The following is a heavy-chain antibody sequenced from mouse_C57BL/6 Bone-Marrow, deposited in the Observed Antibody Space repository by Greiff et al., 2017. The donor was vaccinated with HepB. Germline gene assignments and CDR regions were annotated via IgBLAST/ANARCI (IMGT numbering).Heavy chain of an antibody. D-gene: IGHD1-1*01. CDR1: GFSLTSYG. V-gene: IGHV2-4*01. Sequence: VQGVESGPGLVQPSQSLSITCTVSGFSLTSYGVHWVRQPPGKGLEWLGVIWSGGSTDYNAAFISRLSISKDNSKSQVFFKMNSLQADDTAIYYCAKRNYYGYFDYWGQGTTLTVSS. CDR3: AKRNYYGYFDY. J-gene: IGHJ2*01. CDR2: IWSGGST.